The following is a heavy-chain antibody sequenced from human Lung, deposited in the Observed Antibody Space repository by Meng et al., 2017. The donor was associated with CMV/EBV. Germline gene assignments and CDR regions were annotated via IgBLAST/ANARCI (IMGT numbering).Heavy chain of an antibody. V-gene: IGHV1-18*01. J-gene: IGHJ4*02. D-gene: IGHD1-26*01. Sequence: QAQLVQSGGEVKKPGASVQVSCKASGYTFTNYGITWVRQAPGQGLEWMGWINAYNGDTNCAQTLQGRVTMTTDTSTSTAYMELRSVRSADTAVYYCARVEVGITSRDYWGQGTLVTVSS. CDR2: INAYNGDT. CDR3: ARVEVGITSRDY. CDR1: GYTFTNYG.